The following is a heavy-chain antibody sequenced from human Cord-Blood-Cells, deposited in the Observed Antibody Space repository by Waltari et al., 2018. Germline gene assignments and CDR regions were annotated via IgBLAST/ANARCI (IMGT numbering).Heavy chain of an antibody. J-gene: IGHJ4*02. V-gene: IGHV4-39*07. Sequence: QLQLQESGPGLVKPSETLSLTCTYSGGSISSSSYYWGWIRQPPGKGLEWIGSIYYSGSTYYNPSLKSRVTISVDTSKNQFSLKLSSVTAADTAVYYCARHVDSSSWLFDYWGQGTLVTVSS. CDR1: GGSISSSSYY. D-gene: IGHD6-13*01. CDR2: IYYSGST. CDR3: ARHVDSSSWLFDY.